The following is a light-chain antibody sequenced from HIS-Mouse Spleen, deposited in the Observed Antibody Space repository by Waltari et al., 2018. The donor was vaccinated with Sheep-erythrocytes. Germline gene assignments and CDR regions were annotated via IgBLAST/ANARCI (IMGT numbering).Light chain of an antibody. CDR1: SRDVGSSNL. Sequence: QSALTQPASVSGSPGQSITISCPGPSRDVGSSNLVSWYQQHPGKAPKLMIYEGSKRPSGVSNRFSGSKSGNTASLTISGLQAEDEADYYCCSYAGSSTYVFGTGTKVTVL. CDR3: CSYAGSSTYV. CDR2: EGS. V-gene: IGLV2-23*01. J-gene: IGLJ1*01.